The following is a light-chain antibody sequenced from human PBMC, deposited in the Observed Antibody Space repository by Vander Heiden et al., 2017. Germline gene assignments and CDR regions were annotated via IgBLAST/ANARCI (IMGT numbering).Light chain of an antibody. J-gene: IGLJ2*01. Sequence: SYELTQPPSVSVSPGQTDSITCSGDKLGNKYACWYQHKPGQSPVLVIYQDNKRPSGIPERFSGSNSGNTATLTISGTQAMDEADYYCQAWDSSTGVFGGGTKLTVL. CDR1: KLGNKY. CDR3: QAWDSSTGV. V-gene: IGLV3-1*01. CDR2: QDN.